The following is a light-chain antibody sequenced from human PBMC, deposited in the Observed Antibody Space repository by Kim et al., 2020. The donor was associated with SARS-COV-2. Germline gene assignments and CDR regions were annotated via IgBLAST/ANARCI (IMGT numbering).Light chain of an antibody. CDR1: SSDVGGYNY. CDR2: EVS. CDR3: SSYAGSKIVL. Sequence: QSVLTQPPSASGSPGQSVTISCTGSSSDVGGYNYVSWYQQHPGKAPKLMIYEVSERPSGVPDRFSGSKSGNTASLTVSGLQAEDEADYYCSSYAGSKIVLFGGGTQLTVL. J-gene: IGLJ2*01. V-gene: IGLV2-8*01.